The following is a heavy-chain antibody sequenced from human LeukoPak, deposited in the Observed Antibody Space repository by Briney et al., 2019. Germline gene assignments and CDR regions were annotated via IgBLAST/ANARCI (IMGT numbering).Heavy chain of an antibody. D-gene: IGHD5-18*01. Sequence: SETLSLTCTVSGGSISSSSYYWGWLRQPPGKGLEWIGSIYYSGSTYYNPSLKRRFTISVDTSKNQFSLKLSSVTAADTAVYYCARRGYSYGCRDCGYYSDYWGQGTLVTVSS. CDR3: ARRGYSYGCRDCGYYSDY. J-gene: IGHJ4*02. CDR2: IYYSGST. CDR1: GGSISSSSYY. V-gene: IGHV4-39*01.